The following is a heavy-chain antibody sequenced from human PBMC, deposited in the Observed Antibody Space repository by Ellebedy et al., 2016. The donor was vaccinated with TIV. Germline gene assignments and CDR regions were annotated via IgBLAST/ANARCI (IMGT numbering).Heavy chain of an antibody. J-gene: IGHJ5*02. CDR2: ISYSGST. Sequence: SETLSLXXTVSGGSISSGGYYWSWIRQHPGKGLEWIGYISYSGSTNYNPSLKSRVTISVDTSKNQFSLKLSSVTAADTAVYYCARDEPGDSGNSWGFDPWGQGTLVTVSS. D-gene: IGHD4-23*01. CDR1: GGSISSGGYY. V-gene: IGHV4-31*03. CDR3: ARDEPGDSGNSWGFDP.